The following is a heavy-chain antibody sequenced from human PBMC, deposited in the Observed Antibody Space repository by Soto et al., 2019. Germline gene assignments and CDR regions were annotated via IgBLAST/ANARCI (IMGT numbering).Heavy chain of an antibody. Sequence: SETLSLTCAVYGGSFSGYYWSWIRQPPGKGLEWIGEINHSGSTNYNPSLKSRVTISVDTSKNQFSLKLSSVTAADTAVYYCARGRYDILTGYYPKKYYFDYWGQGTLVTISS. CDR1: GGSFSGYY. V-gene: IGHV4-34*01. CDR3: ARGRYDILTGYYPKKYYFDY. CDR2: INHSGST. J-gene: IGHJ4*02. D-gene: IGHD3-9*01.